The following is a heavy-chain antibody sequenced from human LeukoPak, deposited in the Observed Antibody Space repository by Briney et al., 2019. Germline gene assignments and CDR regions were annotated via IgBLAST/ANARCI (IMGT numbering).Heavy chain of an antibody. D-gene: IGHD2-2*01. CDR3: ARVRGYCSSTICYRYYFDY. Sequence: SETLSLTCTVSGYSISSGYYWGWIRQPPGKGLEWVGTIYHSGSTYYNPSLKSRVTISVDTSKNQFSLKLTSVTAADTAVYYCARVRGYCSSTICYRYYFDYWGQGTLVTVSS. CDR2: IYHSGST. V-gene: IGHV4-38-2*02. CDR1: GYSISSGYY. J-gene: IGHJ4*02.